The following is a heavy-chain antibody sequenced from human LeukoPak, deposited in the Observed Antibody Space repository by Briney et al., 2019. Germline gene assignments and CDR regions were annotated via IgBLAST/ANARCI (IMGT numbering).Heavy chain of an antibody. CDR3: ARVTYGSGTYGAFDY. J-gene: IGHJ4*02. Sequence: GGSLRLSCAASGFTFSSYSINWVRQAPRKGLEWVSTISGSGDNTYYADSVKGRFTISRDNSKNTLYLQMNSLRAEDTAVYYCARVTYGSGTYGAFDYWGQGTLVTVYS. D-gene: IGHD3-10*01. CDR2: ISGSGDNT. CDR1: GFTFSSYS. V-gene: IGHV3-23*01.